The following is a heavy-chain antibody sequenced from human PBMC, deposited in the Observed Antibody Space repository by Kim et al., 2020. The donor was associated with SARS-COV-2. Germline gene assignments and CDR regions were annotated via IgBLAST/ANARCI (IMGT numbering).Heavy chain of an antibody. D-gene: IGHD3-22*01. Sequence: GGSLRLSCAASGFTFSSYEMNWVCQAPGKGLEWVSYISSSGGTIFYADSVKGRFTISRDNAKNSLYLQMNSLRAEDTAVYYCAREERISMLVVVITSAFDIWGQGTMVTVSS. V-gene: IGHV3-48*03. CDR2: ISSSGGTI. CDR3: AREERISMLVVVITSAFDI. CDR1: GFTFSSYE. J-gene: IGHJ3*02.